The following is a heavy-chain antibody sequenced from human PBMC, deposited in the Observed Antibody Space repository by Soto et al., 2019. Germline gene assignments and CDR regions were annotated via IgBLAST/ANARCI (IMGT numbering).Heavy chain of an antibody. V-gene: IGHV4-31*03. CDR2: IDYSGST. CDR3: ARANPRGAPWGFEY. Sequence: QVQLQESGPGLVKPSQTLSLTCTVSGCSISSGGYYWSWIRQHPGKGLEWIGYIDYSGSTYYNPSLKSRVTLSVDTSKHQLSLKLSSVTAADTAVYYCARANPRGAPWGFEYWGQGTLVTVSS. D-gene: IGHD7-27*01. CDR1: GCSISSGGYY. J-gene: IGHJ4*02.